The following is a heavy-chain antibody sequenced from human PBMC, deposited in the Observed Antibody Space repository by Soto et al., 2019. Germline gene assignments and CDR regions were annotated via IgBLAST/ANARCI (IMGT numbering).Heavy chain of an antibody. CDR3: ARDRLVVPAVNWFDP. CDR2: ISSTTNYI. CDR1: GFTFTRYS. D-gene: IGHD2-2*01. J-gene: IGHJ5*02. V-gene: IGHV3-21*06. Sequence: GGSLRLSCAASGFTFTRYSMNWVRQAPGKGLEWVSSISSTTNYIYYGDSMKGRFTISRDNAKNSLYLEMNSLRAEDTAVYYCARDRLVVPAVNWFDPWGQGTLVTVSS.